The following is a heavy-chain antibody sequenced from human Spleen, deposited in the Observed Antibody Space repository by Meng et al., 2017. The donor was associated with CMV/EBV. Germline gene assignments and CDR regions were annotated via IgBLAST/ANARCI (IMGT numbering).Heavy chain of an antibody. CDR1: GFTFSGYA. V-gene: IGHV3-30*04. Sequence: GESLKISCAASGFTFSGYAIHWVRQAPGKGLEWVTVISHDGNHKYCADSVKGRFTISRDNSKNTLYLQMNSLRPEDTAIYYCARDASYYYAMDVWGQGTTVTVSS. CDR3: ARDASYYYAMDV. CDR2: ISHDGNHK. J-gene: IGHJ6*02.